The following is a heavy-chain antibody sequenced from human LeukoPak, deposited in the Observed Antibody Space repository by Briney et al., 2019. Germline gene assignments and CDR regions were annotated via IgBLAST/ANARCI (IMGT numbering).Heavy chain of an antibody. V-gene: IGHV3-9*03. CDR3: AKASYEGAFDI. J-gene: IGHJ3*02. CDR1: GFTFDDYA. Sequence: GGSLRLSCAASGFTFDDYAMHWVRQAPGKGLEWVSGISWNSGSTGYADSVKGRFTISRDNAKNSLYLQMNSLRAEDMALYYCAKASYEGAFDIWGQGTMVTVSS. CDR2: ISWNSGST. D-gene: IGHD5-12*01.